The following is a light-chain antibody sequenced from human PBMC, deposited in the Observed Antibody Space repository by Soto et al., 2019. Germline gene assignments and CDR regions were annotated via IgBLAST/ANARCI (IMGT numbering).Light chain of an antibody. CDR2: KAS. CDR1: ESVSSW. CDR3: QQYNDYSPLT. V-gene: IGKV1-5*03. Sequence: DIQMTQSPSTLSASVGDRVTITCRASESVSSWLAWYQQKPGKAPKVLIYKASSLESGVPSRFSGSRSGTEFTLTISSLQPDDFATYYCQQYNDYSPLTFGGGTKVEIK. J-gene: IGKJ4*01.